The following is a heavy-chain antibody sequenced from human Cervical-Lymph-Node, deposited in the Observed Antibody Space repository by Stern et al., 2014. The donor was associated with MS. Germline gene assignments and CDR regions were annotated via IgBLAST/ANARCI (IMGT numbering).Heavy chain of an antibody. CDR1: GLSFSLYS. CDR2: ISGSGSDI. D-gene: IGHD6-19*01. Sequence: EVQLVESGGGLVRPGGSLRLSCAASGLSFSLYSMNWVRQAPGNGLEWVSSISGSGSDIYYSNSVKGRFPISRDNAKNSLYLQMNSLGADDTAVYYCAIPGGSSGWSGFYFDQWGQGTLVTVSS. CDR3: AIPGGSSGWSGFYFDQ. V-gene: IGHV3-21*01. J-gene: IGHJ4*02.